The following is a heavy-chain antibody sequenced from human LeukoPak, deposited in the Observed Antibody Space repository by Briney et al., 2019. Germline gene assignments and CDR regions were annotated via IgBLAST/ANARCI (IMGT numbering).Heavy chain of an antibody. CDR2: ISYDGSNK. CDR3: ARDIPGDY. J-gene: IGHJ4*02. CDR1: GFTFSSYA. D-gene: IGHD3-10*01. Sequence: GRSLRLSCVASGFTFSSYAMHWVRQAPGKGLEWVAVISYDGSNKYYADSVKGRFTISRDNSKNTLYLQMNSLRAEDTAVYYCARDIPGDYWGQGTLVTVSS. V-gene: IGHV3-30-3*01.